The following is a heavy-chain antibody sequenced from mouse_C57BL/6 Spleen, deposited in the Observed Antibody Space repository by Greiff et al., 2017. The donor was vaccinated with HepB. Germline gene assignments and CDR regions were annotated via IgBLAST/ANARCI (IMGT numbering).Heavy chain of an antibody. CDR1: GYTFTSYG. Sequence: QVHVKQSGAELARPGASVKLSCKASGYTFTSYGISWVKQRTGQGLEWIGEIYPRSGNTYYNEKFKGKATLTADKSSSTAYMELRSLTSEDSAVYFCARPFITTVVAPYYAMDYWGQGTSVTVSS. CDR3: ARPFITTVVAPYYAMDY. D-gene: IGHD1-1*01. V-gene: IGHV1-81*01. J-gene: IGHJ4*01. CDR2: IYPRSGNT.